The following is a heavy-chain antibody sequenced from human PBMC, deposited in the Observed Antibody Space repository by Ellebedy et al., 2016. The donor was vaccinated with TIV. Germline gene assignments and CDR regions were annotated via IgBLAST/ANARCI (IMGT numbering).Heavy chain of an antibody. CDR3: ARGPRQPSGGGYFDY. D-gene: IGHD3-16*01. J-gene: IGHJ4*02. CDR2: INHSGST. V-gene: IGHV4-34*01. CDR1: GGSFSGYY. Sequence: SETLSLXXAVYGGSFSGYYWSWIRQPPGKGLEWIGEINHSGSTNYNPSLKSRVTISVDTSKNQFSLKLSSVTAADTAVYYCARGPRQPSGGGYFDYWGQGTLVTVSS.